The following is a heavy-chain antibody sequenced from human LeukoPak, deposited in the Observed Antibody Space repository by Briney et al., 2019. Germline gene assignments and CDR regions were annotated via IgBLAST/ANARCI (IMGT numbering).Heavy chain of an antibody. CDR1: GFTFSSHW. J-gene: IGHJ5*02. Sequence: GGSLRLSCAASGFTFSSHWMSWVRQAPGKGLEWVANIKKDGSEKYYVDAVKGRFTISRDNAKNSLYLQMNSLRAEDTAVYYCARVSLDSSGWYGSSWFDPWGQGTLVTVSS. D-gene: IGHD6-19*01. CDR3: ARVSLDSSGWYGSSWFDP. CDR2: IKKDGSEK. V-gene: IGHV3-7*01.